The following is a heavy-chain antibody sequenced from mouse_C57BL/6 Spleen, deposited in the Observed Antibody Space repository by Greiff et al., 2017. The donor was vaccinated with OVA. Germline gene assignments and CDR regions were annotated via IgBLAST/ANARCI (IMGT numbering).Heavy chain of an antibody. CDR1: GYTFTSYG. Sequence: VQLQESGAELARPGASVKLSCKASGYTFTSYGISWVKQRTGQGLEWIGKIYPRSGNPYYNEKFKGKATLTADKSSSTAYMELRSLTSEYSAVYFCARSSGYRYYFDYWGQGTTLTVSS. D-gene: IGHD3-2*02. J-gene: IGHJ2*01. V-gene: IGHV1-81*01. CDR2: IYPRSGNP. CDR3: ARSSGYRYYFDY.